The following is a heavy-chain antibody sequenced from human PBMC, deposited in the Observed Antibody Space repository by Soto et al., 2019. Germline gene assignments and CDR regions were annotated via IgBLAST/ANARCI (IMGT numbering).Heavy chain of an antibody. CDR1: GFTFSSYG. CDR2: ISYDGSNK. J-gene: IGHJ6*03. CDR3: AKDPTSSTPWGWTDYYYYMDV. V-gene: IGHV3-30*18. D-gene: IGHD6-19*01. Sequence: GGSLRLSCAASGFTFSSYGMHWVRQAPGKGLEWVAVISYDGSNKYYADSVKGRFTISRDNSKNTLYLQMNSLRAEDTAVYYCAKDPTSSTPWGWTDYYYYMDVWGKGTTVTVSS.